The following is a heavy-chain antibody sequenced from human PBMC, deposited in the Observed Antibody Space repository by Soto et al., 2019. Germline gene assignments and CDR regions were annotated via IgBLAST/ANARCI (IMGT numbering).Heavy chain of an antibody. J-gene: IGHJ4*02. CDR3: ARGRPSGSYSLLDY. CDR1: GDTFTTYD. Sequence: QVQLVQSGAEVRKPGASVKVSCKASGDTFTTYDINWVRQATGHGLEWMGWINPNSGNIGYAQRFRGEAPMTRDTGIGTAYVGVSSGRSDATPVYYCARGRPSGSYSLLDYGGQGTLVTVSP. D-gene: IGHD3-10*01. CDR2: INPNSGNI. V-gene: IGHV1-8*01.